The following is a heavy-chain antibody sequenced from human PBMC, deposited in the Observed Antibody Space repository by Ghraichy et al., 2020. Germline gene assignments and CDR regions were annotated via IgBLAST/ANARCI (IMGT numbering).Heavy chain of an antibody. CDR1: GFTVSSNY. D-gene: IGHD6-13*01. CDR3: ARGNEGPAAAGTGNWFDP. J-gene: IGHJ5*02. CDR2: IYSGGST. Sequence: GGSLRLSCAASGFTVSSNYMSWVRQAPGKGLEWVSVIYSGGSTYYADSVKGRFTISRHNSKNTLYLQMNSLRAEDTAVYYCARGNEGPAAAGTGNWFDPWGQGTLVTVSS. V-gene: IGHV3-53*04.